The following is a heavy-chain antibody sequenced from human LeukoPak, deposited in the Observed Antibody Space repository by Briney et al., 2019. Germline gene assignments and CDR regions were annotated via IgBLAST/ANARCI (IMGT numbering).Heavy chain of an antibody. CDR1: GFTVSSSY. J-gene: IGHJ4*02. CDR3: ARGYCSGGSCLEIFDY. V-gene: IGHV3-53*01. D-gene: IGHD2-15*01. CDR2: IHSGGNT. Sequence: PGGSLRLSCAASGFTVSSSYMSWVRQAPGKGLEWVSVIHSGGNTYYADSVKGRFTISRDNSKNTLYLQMNSLRAEDTAVYYCARGYCSGGSCLEIFDYWGQGILVTVSS.